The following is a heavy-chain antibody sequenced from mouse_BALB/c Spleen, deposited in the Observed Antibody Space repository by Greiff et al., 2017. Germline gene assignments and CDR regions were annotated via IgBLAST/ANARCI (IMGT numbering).Heavy chain of an antibody. CDR2: INPSSGYT. V-gene: IGHV1-4*01. J-gene: IGHJ3*01. Sequence: QVQLKQSGAELARPGASVKMSCKASGYTFTSYTMHWVKQRPGQGLEWIGYINPSSGYTNYNQKFKDKATLTADKSSSTAYMQLSSLTSEDSAVYYCARSERYDGGTSWFAYWGQGTLVTVSA. CDR3: ARSERYDGGTSWFAY. CDR1: GYTFTSYT. D-gene: IGHD2-14*01.